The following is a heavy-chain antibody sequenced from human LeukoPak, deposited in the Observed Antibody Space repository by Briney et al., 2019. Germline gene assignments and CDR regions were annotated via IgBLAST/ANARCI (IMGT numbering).Heavy chain of an antibody. CDR2: ISVYNGNT. Sequence: GASVKVSCKASRYTFTGYYMQWVRQAAGHGREWMGWISVYNGNTNYAQKLQGRGTMTTDTSTSTAYMELRSLRSDDPAVYYCASTSSSGYYNYYMDVWGKGATVTVSS. CDR1: RYTFTGYY. CDR3: ASTSSSGYYNYYMDV. J-gene: IGHJ6*03. D-gene: IGHD6-13*01. V-gene: IGHV1-18*04.